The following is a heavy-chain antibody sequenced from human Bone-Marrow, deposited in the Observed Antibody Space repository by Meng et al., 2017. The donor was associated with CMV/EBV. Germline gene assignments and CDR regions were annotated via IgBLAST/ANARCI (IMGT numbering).Heavy chain of an antibody. CDR1: GFTFSSSW. Sequence: GESLKISCAASGFTFSSSWMSWVCQAPGKGLEWVANIKFDGGEIYYVDPVKGRFTISRDNAKNSLYLQMNGLRAEDTAVYYCARDPHFGALDYWGQGTLVAVSS. D-gene: IGHD3-10*01. J-gene: IGHJ4*02. CDR2: IKFDGGEI. V-gene: IGHV3-7*01. CDR3: ARDPHFGALDY.